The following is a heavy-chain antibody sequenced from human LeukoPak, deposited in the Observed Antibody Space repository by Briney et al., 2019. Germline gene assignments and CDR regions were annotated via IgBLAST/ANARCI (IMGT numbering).Heavy chain of an antibody. V-gene: IGHV1-2*02. Sequence: ASVKVSCKASGYTFTGYYMHWVRQAPGQGHEWMGWINPNSGGTNYAQKFQGRVTMTRDTSISTAYMELSRLRSDDTAVYYCARTATYYYYGMDVWGQGTTVTVSS. CDR2: INPNSGGT. CDR3: ARTATYYYYGMDV. D-gene: IGHD2-21*02. J-gene: IGHJ6*02. CDR1: GYTFTGYY.